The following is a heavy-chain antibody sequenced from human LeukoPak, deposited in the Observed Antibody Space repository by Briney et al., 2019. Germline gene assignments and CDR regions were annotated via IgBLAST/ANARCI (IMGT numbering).Heavy chain of an antibody. D-gene: IGHD2-15*01. CDR2: ISAYNGNT. Sequence: GASVKVSCKASGYTFTSYGISWVRQAPEQGLEWMGWISAYNGNTNYAQKLQGRVTMTTDTSTSTAYMELRSLRSDDTAVYYCARDIRDIVVVVAATDTQFDYWGQGTLVTVSS. CDR3: ARDIRDIVVVVAATDTQFDY. CDR1: GYTFTSYG. J-gene: IGHJ4*02. V-gene: IGHV1-18*04.